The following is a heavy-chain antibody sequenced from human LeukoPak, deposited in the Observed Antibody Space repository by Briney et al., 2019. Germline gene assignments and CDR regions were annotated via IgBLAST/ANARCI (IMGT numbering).Heavy chain of an antibody. CDR2: IFYSGST. Sequence: SETLSLTCNVSGGSISSSSYYWGCIRQPPGKGLEWIGSIFYSGSTYYKSSLKSRVTISVDTSKNQFSLRLSSVTAADTAVYYCARLTYTYYYDSSTYSFWGQGTLVTVSS. CDR1: GGSISSSSYY. D-gene: IGHD3-22*01. V-gene: IGHV4-39*01. CDR3: ARLTYTYYYDSSTYSF. J-gene: IGHJ4*02.